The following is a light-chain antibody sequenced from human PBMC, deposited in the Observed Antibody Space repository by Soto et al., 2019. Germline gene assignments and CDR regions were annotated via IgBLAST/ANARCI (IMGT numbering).Light chain of an antibody. J-gene: IGKJ1*01. CDR1: HRISNY. V-gene: IGKV1-39*01. CDR3: QQSYSTPPT. Sequence: DIQMTQSPSSLSASPGDRVTITCRASHRISNYLNWYQQKPGKAPKLLIHAAVSLQSGVPARFSGSGSGTDFTLTISSLQPEDFATYYCQQSYSTPPTFGQGTKLEI. CDR2: AAV.